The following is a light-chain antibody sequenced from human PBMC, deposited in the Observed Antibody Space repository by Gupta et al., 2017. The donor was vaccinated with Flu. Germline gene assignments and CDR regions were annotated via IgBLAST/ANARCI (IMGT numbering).Light chain of an antibody. CDR3: FSYAGSYTWV. V-gene: IGLV2-23*01. CDR2: EGT. Sequence: QSALTQPASVSGSPGQSFTISCSGTSSDVGSYNLVSWYQQHPGKAPKVVIYEGTERPSGVSNRFAGSKSGNTASLTISGLQAEDEADYYCFSYAGSYTWVFGGGTKLIVL. CDR1: SSDVGSYNL. J-gene: IGLJ3*02.